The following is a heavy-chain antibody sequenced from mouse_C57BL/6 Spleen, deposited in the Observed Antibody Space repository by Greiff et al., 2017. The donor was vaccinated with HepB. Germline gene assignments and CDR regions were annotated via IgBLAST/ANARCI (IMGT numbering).Heavy chain of an antibody. J-gene: IGHJ3*01. D-gene: IGHD2-4*01. V-gene: IGHV5-9-1*02. CDR2: ISSVGDYI. Sequence: EVQLVESGEGLVKPGGSLKLSCEASGFTFSSYAMSWVRQTPDKRLEWVAYISSVGDYIYYADTVKGRFTISRENASNTLYLQMSSLKSEDTAMYYCTRSPAYDYDDRFAYWGQGTLVTVSA. CDR3: TRSPAYDYDDRFAY. CDR1: GFTFSSYA.